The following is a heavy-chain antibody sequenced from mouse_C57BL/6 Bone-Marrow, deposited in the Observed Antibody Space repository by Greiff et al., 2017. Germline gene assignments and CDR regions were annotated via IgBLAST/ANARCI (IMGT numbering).Heavy chain of an antibody. CDR3: AQCSYDYDSRAWFDY. V-gene: IGHV14-2*01. CDR1: GFNFTDYY. J-gene: IGHJ3*01. D-gene: IGHD1-1*01. Sequence: VQLQQSGAELVKPGASVKLSCTASGFNFTDYYMHWVKQRPEQGLEWIGRIDPEGGGTKYAPKFKGKATLTVDTSSNTAYMQLSSLTTEDTAVYYCAQCSYDYDSRAWFDYWGQGTLVTVSA. CDR2: IDPEGGGT.